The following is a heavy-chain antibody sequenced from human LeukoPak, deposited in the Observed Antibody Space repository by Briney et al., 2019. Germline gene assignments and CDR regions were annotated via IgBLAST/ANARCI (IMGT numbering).Heavy chain of an antibody. Sequence: PSQTLSLTCTVSGGSISSGSYCWSWIRQPAGKGLEWIGRIYTSGSTNYNPSLKSRVTISVDTSKNQFSLKLSSVTAADTAVYYCAREEWELRSQFDYWGQGTLVTVSS. V-gene: IGHV4-61*02. J-gene: IGHJ4*02. D-gene: IGHD1-26*01. CDR3: AREEWELRSQFDY. CDR1: GGSISSGSYC. CDR2: IYTSGST.